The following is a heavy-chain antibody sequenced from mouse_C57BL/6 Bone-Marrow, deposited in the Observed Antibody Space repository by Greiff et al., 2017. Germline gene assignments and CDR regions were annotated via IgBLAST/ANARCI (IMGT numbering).Heavy chain of an antibody. CDR2: IYPSDSET. J-gene: IGHJ3*01. V-gene: IGHV1-61*01. CDR1: GYTFTSYW. Sequence: QVQLQQPGAELVRPGSSVKLSCKASGYTFTSYWMDWVKQRPGQGLEWIGNIYPSDSETHYNQKFKDKATLTVDKSSSNAYMQLSSLTSEDSAVYDCARSPYYGLFAYWGQGTLVTVSA. D-gene: IGHD1-1*02. CDR3: ARSPYYGLFAY.